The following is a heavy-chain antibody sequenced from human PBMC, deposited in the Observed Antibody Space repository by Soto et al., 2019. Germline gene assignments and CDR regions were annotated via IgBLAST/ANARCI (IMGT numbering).Heavy chain of an antibody. CDR3: ARVHLVRTSSYYCGMDV. D-gene: IGHD6-6*01. V-gene: IGHV3-21*06. CDR2: ISGSGKDT. Sequence: VDLVESGGGLVKPGGSLTLSCATSGFTFSNYRMNWVRQAPGKGLEWVASISGSGKDTFYRDSVKGRFTISRDTAESSLVLQMNSLTVDETAVYHCARVHLVRTSSYYCGMDVWGPGTTVTVSS. CDR1: GFTFSNYR. J-gene: IGHJ6*02.